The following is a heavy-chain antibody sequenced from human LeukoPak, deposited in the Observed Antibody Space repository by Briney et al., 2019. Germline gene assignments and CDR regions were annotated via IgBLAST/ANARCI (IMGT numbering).Heavy chain of an antibody. CDR2: ISYDGSNK. CDR3: ARDPDPNFGVATPNRCWFDP. Sequence: GGSLRLSCAASGFTFSSYAMHWVRQAPGKGLEWVAVISYDGSNKYYADSVKGRFTISRDNSKNTLYLQMNSLRAEDTAVYYCARDPDPNFGVATPNRCWFDPWGQGTLVTVSS. CDR1: GFTFSSYA. V-gene: IGHV3-30-3*01. D-gene: IGHD3-3*01. J-gene: IGHJ5*02.